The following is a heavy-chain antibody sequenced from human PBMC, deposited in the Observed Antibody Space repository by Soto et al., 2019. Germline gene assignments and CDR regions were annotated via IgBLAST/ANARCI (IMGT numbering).Heavy chain of an antibody. Sequence: QVQLVESGGGVVQPGKSLRLSCAASGFTFSSYGMHWVRQAPGKGLEWVAVISYDGSNKYYADSVKGRFTISRDNSKNTLFLQMNSLRAEDTAVYYCAKDRRVGYCISTSCYAADVWGTGTTVTVSS. CDR3: AKDRRVGYCISTSCYAADV. CDR1: GFTFSSYG. CDR2: ISYDGSNK. J-gene: IGHJ6*04. D-gene: IGHD2-2*01. V-gene: IGHV3-30*18.